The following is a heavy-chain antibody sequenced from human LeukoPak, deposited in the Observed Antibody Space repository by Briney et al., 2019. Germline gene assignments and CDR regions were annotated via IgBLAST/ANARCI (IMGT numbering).Heavy chain of an antibody. V-gene: IGHV4-39*07. Sequence: SETLSLTCTVSGDSISSSSYYWGWIRQPPGKGLEWIGSIYYSGSTYYNPSLKSRVTISVDTSKNQFSLKLSSVTAADTAVYYCARLGRSGSYYEFYFDCWGQGALVTVSS. CDR2: IYYSGST. CDR1: GDSISSSSYY. CDR3: ARLGRSGSYYEFYFDC. J-gene: IGHJ4*02. D-gene: IGHD3-10*01.